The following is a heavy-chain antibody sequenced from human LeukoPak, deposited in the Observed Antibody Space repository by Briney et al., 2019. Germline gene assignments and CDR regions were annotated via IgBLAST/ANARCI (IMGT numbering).Heavy chain of an antibody. CDR2: ISSSSSYI. CDR3: ARDSASLWFGELSGWFAP. V-gene: IGHV3-21*01. D-gene: IGHD3-10*01. CDR1: GFTFSSYS. J-gene: IGHJ5*02. Sequence: GGSLRLPCAASGFTFSSYSMNWVRQAPGKGLEWVSSISSSSSYIYYADSVKGRFTISRDNAKYSLYLQTNSLRAEDTAVYYCARDSASLWFGELSGWFAPWGQGTLVTVSS.